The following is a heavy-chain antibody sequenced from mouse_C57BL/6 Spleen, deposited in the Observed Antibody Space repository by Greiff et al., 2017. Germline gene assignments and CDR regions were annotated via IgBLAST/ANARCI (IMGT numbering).Heavy chain of an antibody. CDR1: GYSITSGYY. CDR3: AREEDYYGSSYERDYAMDY. V-gene: IGHV3-6*01. CDR2: ISYDGSN. Sequence: EVKLQESGPGLVKPSQSLSLTCSVTGYSITSGYYWSWIRQFPGNKLEWMGYISYDGSNNYNPSLKNRISITRDTSKNQFFLKLNSVTTEDTATYYCAREEDYYGSSYERDYAMDYWGQGTSVTVSS. J-gene: IGHJ4*01. D-gene: IGHD1-1*01.